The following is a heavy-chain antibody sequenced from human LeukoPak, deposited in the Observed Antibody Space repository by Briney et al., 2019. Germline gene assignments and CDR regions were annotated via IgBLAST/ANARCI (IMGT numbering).Heavy chain of an antibody. Sequence: GGSLRLSCAASGITFSNYAMSWVRQAPGKGLEWVSALGGSGINTYYADSVKGRFTISRDNSKNTLYLQMNSLRAEDTAVYYCAKIMGDIVVVVAAYGMDVWGQGTTVTVSS. CDR2: LGGSGINT. CDR1: GITFSNYA. D-gene: IGHD2-15*01. CDR3: AKIMGDIVVVVAAYGMDV. J-gene: IGHJ6*02. V-gene: IGHV3-23*01.